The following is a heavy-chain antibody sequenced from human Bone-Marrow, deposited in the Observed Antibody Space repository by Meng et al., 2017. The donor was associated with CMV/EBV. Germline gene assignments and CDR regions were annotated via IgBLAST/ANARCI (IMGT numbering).Heavy chain of an antibody. V-gene: IGHV3-9*01. CDR3: ARDCWVAGTFYDYYYGMDV. CDR1: GLTFDDYA. CDR2: ISWNGNDI. Sequence: SLKISCAASGLTFDDYAMGWVRQAPGKGLEWVSGISWNGNDIGYADSVRGRFTISRDNAKNSLYLQMNSLRAEDTAVYYCARDCWVAGTFYDYYYGMDVWGQGTTVTVSS. D-gene: IGHD6-19*01. J-gene: IGHJ6*02.